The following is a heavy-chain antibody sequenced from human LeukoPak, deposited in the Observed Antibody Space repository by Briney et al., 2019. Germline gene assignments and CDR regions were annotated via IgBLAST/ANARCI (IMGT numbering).Heavy chain of an antibody. CDR3: TRLDCSSTSCSDY. CDR2: IRSKANGYAT. V-gene: IGHV3-73*01. CDR1: GFTFSGSA. Sequence: PGGSLRLSCAASGFTFSGSAMHWVRQASGKGLEWVGRIRSKANGYATAYAASVKGRFTISRDDSKNTAYLQMNSLKTEDTAVYYCTRLDCSSTSCSDYWGQGTLVTVSS. J-gene: IGHJ4*02. D-gene: IGHD2-2*01.